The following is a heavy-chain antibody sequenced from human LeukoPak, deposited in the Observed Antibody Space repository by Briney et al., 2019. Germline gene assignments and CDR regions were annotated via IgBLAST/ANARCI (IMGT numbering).Heavy chain of an antibody. CDR2: ISGSGGST. V-gene: IGHV3-23*01. J-gene: IGHJ4*02. Sequence: PGGSLRLSCAAAGFTFSIDSTGWARQAPGKGLEWVSAISGSGGSTYYADSVKGRFTISRDNSKNTLYLQMNSLRFEDTGVYFCACGAVAVDYWGQGTLVTVSS. CDR3: ACGAVAVDY. CDR1: GFTFSIDS. D-gene: IGHD6-19*01.